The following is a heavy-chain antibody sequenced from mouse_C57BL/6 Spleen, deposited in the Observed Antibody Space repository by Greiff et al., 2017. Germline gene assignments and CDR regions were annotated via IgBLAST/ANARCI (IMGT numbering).Heavy chain of an antibody. CDR1: GYAFSSYW. CDR2: IYPGDGDT. J-gene: IGHJ4*01. V-gene: IGHV1-80*01. D-gene: IGHD2-2*01. Sequence: QVQLQQSGAELVKPGASVKISCKASGYAFSSYWMNWVKQRPGKGLEWIGKIYPGDGDTNYNGKFKGKATLTADKSSSTAYMQLSSLTSEDSAVYFCARGGYDYAMDYWGQGTSVTVSS. CDR3: ARGGYDYAMDY.